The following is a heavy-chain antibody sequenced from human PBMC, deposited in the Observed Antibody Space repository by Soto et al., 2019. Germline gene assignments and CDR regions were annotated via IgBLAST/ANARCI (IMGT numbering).Heavy chain of an antibody. CDR2: IYYTGST. CDR1: GGSISSGGYS. V-gene: IGHV4-61*08. Sequence: SETLSLTCAVSGGSISSGGYSWSWIRQPPGKGLEWIGYIYYTGSTNYNPSLKSRVTISVDTSKNQFSLTLSSVTAADTAMYYCARQLGSLIPWSGFDSWGQGTLVTVSS. CDR3: ARQLGSLIPWSGFDS. J-gene: IGHJ4*02. D-gene: IGHD7-27*01.